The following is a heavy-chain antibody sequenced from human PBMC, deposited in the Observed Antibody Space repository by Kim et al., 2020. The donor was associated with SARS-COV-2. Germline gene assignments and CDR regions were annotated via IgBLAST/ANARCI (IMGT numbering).Heavy chain of an antibody. V-gene: IGHV3-21*01. Sequence: ADSVKGRFTTSRDNAKTSLYLQMNSLRAEDTAVYYCARVRITSGWSSFDYWGQGTLVTVSS. D-gene: IGHD6-19*01. J-gene: IGHJ4*02. CDR3: ARVRITSGWSSFDY.